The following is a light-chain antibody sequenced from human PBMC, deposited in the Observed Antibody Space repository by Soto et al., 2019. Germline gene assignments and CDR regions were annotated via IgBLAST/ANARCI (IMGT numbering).Light chain of an antibody. Sequence: DMQMTQSPSTLSASVGDRVTITCRASQTISHYLAWYQQKPGKAPNLLIYDASTLEGGVPSRFSGSGSGTEFTLTISSLPPDDFATYYCQQYSYIYPWTFGQGTTVEVK. J-gene: IGKJ1*01. CDR1: QTISHY. CDR3: QQYSYIYPWT. CDR2: DAS. V-gene: IGKV1-5*01.